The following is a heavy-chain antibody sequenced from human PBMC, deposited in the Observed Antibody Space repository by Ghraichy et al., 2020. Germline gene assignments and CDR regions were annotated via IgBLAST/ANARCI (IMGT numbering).Heavy chain of an antibody. J-gene: IGHJ6*03. CDR2: ISSAAVT. D-gene: IGHD4-17*01. CDR1: GFTFSRIA. Sequence: GESLRLSCAASGFTFSRIAMTWVRQAPGKGLEWVSTISSAAVTYYADSVKGRFTISRDNSKNTLYLQMNSLRAEDTAVYYCAKDVGDFYYYYYMDVWGRGTTVTVSS. V-gene: IGHV3-23*01. CDR3: AKDVGDFYYYYYMDV.